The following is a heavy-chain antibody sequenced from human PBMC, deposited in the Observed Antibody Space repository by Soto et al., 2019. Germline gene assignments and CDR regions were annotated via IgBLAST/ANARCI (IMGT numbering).Heavy chain of an antibody. J-gene: IGHJ4*02. V-gene: IGHV3-30*19. Sequence: QVQLVESGGGVVQPGTSLRLSCVGSGFTFRSFVIHWVRQAPGKGLEWVALTSYDGSNKYYDDSVKGRFTISRDNSRNTVDLQMDSLSLEDTALYSCARWGTTGGLDVWGQGTLVSVSS. CDR2: TSYDGSNK. D-gene: IGHD3-16*01. CDR1: GFTFRSFV. CDR3: ARWGTTGGLDV.